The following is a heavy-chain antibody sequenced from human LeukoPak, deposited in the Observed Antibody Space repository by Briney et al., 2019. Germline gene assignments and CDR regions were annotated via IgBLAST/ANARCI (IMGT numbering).Heavy chain of an antibody. D-gene: IGHD6-6*01. CDR3: ARDKGTSYLSSFDY. V-gene: IGHV3-53*01. CDR1: GFTVSSNY. J-gene: IGHJ4*02. Sequence: GGSLRLSCAASGFTVSSNYMSWVRQAPGKGLECVSVIYSGGTTYYADSMKGRFTISRDNSKNTLYLQMNSLRAEDTAVYYCARDKGTSYLSSFDYWGQGTLVTVSS. CDR2: IYSGGTT.